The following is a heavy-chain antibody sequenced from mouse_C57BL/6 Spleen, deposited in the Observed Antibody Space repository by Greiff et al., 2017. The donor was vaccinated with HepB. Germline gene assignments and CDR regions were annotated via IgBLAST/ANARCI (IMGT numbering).Heavy chain of an antibody. V-gene: IGHV1-26*01. Sequence: EVQLQQSGPELVKPGASVKISCKASGYTFTDYYMNWVKQSHGKSLEWIGDINPNNGGTSYNQKFKGKATLTVDKSSSTAYMELRSLTSEDSAVYYCAREIDSSGYVDYFDYWGQGTTLTVSS. D-gene: IGHD3-2*02. CDR1: GYTFTDYY. CDR3: AREIDSSGYVDYFDY. J-gene: IGHJ2*01. CDR2: INPNNGGT.